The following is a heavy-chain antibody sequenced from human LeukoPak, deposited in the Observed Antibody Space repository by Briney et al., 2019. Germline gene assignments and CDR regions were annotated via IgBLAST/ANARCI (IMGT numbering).Heavy chain of an antibody. V-gene: IGHV3-30*02. CDR3: AKVYSSSSWPSFDY. CDR2: IRYDGSNK. J-gene: IGHJ4*02. Sequence: GGSLRLXCAASGFTFSSYGMHWVRPAPGKGLEWVAFIRYDGSNKYYADSVKGRFTISRDNSKNTLYLQMNSLRAEDTAVYYCAKVYSSSSWPSFDYWGQGTLVTVSS. CDR1: GFTFSSYG. D-gene: IGHD6-13*01.